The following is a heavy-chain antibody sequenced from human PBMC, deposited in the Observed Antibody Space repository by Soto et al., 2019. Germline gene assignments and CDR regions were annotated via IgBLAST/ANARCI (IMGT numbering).Heavy chain of an antibody. CDR2: IYSGGST. V-gene: IGHV3-53*01. D-gene: IGHD6-13*01. J-gene: IGHJ6*02. CDR3: ARILAAAGTMFYYYYGMDV. CDR1: VFTVSSNY. Sequence: PWGSLRLSCSASVFTVSSNYMSWFRQAPGKGLEWVSVIYSGGSTYYADSVKGRFTISRDNSKNTLYLQMNSLRAEDTAVYYCARILAAAGTMFYYYYGMDVWGQGTTVTVSS.